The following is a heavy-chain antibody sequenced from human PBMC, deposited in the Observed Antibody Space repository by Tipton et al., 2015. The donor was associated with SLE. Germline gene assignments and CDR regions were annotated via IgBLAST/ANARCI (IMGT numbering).Heavy chain of an antibody. D-gene: IGHD3-10*01. CDR3: ARGITMVRGVDY. CDR1: GGSFSGYY. J-gene: IGHJ4*02. CDR2: IYHSGST. Sequence: LRLSCAVYGGSFSGYYWSWIRQPPGKGLEWIGEIYHSGSTNYNPSLKSRVTISVDKSKNQFSLKLSSVAAADTAVYYCARGITMVRGVDYWGQGTLVTVSS. V-gene: IGHV4-34*01.